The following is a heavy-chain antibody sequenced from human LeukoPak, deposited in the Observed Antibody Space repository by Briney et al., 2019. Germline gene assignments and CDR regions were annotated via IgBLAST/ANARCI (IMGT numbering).Heavy chain of an antibody. CDR1: GMTLKNFG. CDR3: GRDFKSGYGDS. V-gene: IGHV3-33*01. Sequence: PGGSLRLSCAASGMTLKNFGMQWARQAPGKGLEWVAVIYDDGSKEYFADSVKGRFTISRDNSKNTVLLQMNSLRAEDTAVFYCGRDFKSGYGDSWGQGILVTVSS. CDR2: IYDDGSKE. D-gene: IGHD3-3*01. J-gene: IGHJ4*02.